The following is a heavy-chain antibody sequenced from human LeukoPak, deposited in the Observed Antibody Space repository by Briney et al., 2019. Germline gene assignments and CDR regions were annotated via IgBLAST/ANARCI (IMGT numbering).Heavy chain of an antibody. Sequence: GASVKVSCKASGYTFTTYAMNWVRQAPGQGLEWMGWINTNTGNPTYAQGFTGRFVFSLDTSVSTAYLQISSLKAEDTAVYYCARGIGMGIVLMMHGNIDVWGKGTTVTVSS. CDR2: INTNTGNP. CDR1: GYTFTTYA. D-gene: IGHD2-8*01. CDR3: ARGIGMGIVLMMHGNIDV. V-gene: IGHV7-4-1*02. J-gene: IGHJ6*03.